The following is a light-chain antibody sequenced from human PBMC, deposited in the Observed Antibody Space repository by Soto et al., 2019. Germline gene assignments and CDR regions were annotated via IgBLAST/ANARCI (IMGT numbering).Light chain of an antibody. Sequence: QSALTQPASMSGSPGQSITISCTGTSSDVGGYNYVSWYQRHPGKAPKLMIYDVSNRPSGVSNRFSGSKSGNTGSLTISGPQAEDEADYYCSSYTSRSTVVFGGGTQLTVL. V-gene: IGLV2-14*01. CDR3: SSYTSRSTVV. CDR2: DVS. J-gene: IGLJ2*01. CDR1: SSDVGGYNY.